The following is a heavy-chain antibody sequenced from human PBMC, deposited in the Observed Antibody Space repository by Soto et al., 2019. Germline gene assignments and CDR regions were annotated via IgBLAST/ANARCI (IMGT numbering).Heavy chain of an antibody. V-gene: IGHV4-4*02. CDR1: GGSISSSNW. Sequence: SETLSLTCAVSGGSISSSNWWSWVRQPPGKGLEWIGEIYHSGSTNYNPSLKSRVTISVDKSKNQFSLKLSSVTAADTAVYYCAREQVPAYHYGMDVWGQGTTVTVSS. J-gene: IGHJ6*02. D-gene: IGHD2-2*01. CDR3: AREQVPAYHYGMDV. CDR2: IYHSGST.